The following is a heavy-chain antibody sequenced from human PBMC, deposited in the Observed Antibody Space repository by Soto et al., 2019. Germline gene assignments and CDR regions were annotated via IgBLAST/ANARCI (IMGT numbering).Heavy chain of an antibody. D-gene: IGHD2-8*02. V-gene: IGHV1-8*01. CDR2: MNPNTGNT. Sequence: QVQLVQSGAEVKKPGASVKVSCKASGYTFTSYDINWVRQAPGQGLEWMGWMNPNTGNTGYAQKFQGRFILTRDTSISTAYMELSSLTSEDTAEYSCARNPANTGYFEYWGQGTLVTVSS. J-gene: IGHJ4*02. CDR1: GYTFTSYD. CDR3: ARNPANTGYFEY.